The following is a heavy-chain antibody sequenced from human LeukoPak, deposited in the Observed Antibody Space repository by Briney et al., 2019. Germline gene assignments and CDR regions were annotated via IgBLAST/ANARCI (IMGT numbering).Heavy chain of an antibody. V-gene: IGHV3-7*01. J-gene: IGHJ4*01. CDR1: GFSLRNYW. D-gene: IGHD2-2*01. CDR2: IKQDESEK. CDR3: ARALDSSSSRYQALED. Sequence: PGGSLRLSCVASGFSLRNYWRSWVRQAPGKGLEWVANIKQDESEKYYVDSVKGRFTIPRDNAKNSLYLQMNSLRTEDTAVYYCARALDSSSSRYQALEDWGHGTQVTVSS.